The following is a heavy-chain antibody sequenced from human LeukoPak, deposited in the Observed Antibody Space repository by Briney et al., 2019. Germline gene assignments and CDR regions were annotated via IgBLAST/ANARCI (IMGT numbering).Heavy chain of an antibody. CDR3: ARETLSDFWSGYYS. V-gene: IGHV4-59*01. J-gene: IGHJ4*02. CDR2: IYYSGST. Sequence: SETLSLTCTVSGGSISSYYWSWIRQPPGEGLEWSGYIYYSGSTNYNPSLKSRVTISADTSKNQFSLKLSSVTAADTAVYYCARETLSDFWSGYYSWGQGTLVTVSS. CDR1: GGSISSYY. D-gene: IGHD3-3*01.